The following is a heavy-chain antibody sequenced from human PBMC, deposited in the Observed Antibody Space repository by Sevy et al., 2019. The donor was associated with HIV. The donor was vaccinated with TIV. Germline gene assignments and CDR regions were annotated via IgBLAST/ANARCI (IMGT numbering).Heavy chain of an antibody. D-gene: IGHD1-26*01. CDR1: GFTFSDYY. V-gene: IGHV3-21*04. CDR3: AKDWEIP. J-gene: IGHJ5*02. CDR2: ISGTSTI. Sequence: GGSLRLSCAASGFTFSDYYMNWVRQAPGKGLEWVSSISGTSTIYYADSVKGRFTISRDNAKNSLYLQMNSLSAEDTAVYYCAKDWEIPWGQGTLVTVSS.